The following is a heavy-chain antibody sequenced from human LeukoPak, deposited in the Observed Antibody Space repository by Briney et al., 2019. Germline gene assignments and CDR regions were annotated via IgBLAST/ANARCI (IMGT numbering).Heavy chain of an antibody. CDR1: GGSISSSSYY. D-gene: IGHD4-17*01. CDR3: ASSLASTENWFDP. V-gene: IGHV4-39*07. Sequence: SETLSLTCTVSGGSISSSSYYWGWIRQPPGKGLEWIGSIYYSGSTYYNPSLKSRVTISVDTSKNQFSLKLSSVTAADTAVYYCASSLASTENWFDPWGQGTLVTVSS. CDR2: IYYSGST. J-gene: IGHJ5*02.